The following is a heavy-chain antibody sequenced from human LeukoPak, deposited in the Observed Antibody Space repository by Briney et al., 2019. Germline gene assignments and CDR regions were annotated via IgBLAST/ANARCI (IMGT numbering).Heavy chain of an antibody. D-gene: IGHD3-10*01. CDR2: ISGSGGST. V-gene: IGHV3-23*01. J-gene: IGHJ4*02. Sequence: GGSLRLSCAASGFTFSSYWMSWVRQAPGKGLEWVSAISGSGGSTYYADSVKGRFTISRDNSKNTLYLQMNSLRAEDTAVYYCATGGSRFRPHDYWGQGTLVTVSS. CDR3: ATGGSRFRPHDY. CDR1: GFTFSSYW.